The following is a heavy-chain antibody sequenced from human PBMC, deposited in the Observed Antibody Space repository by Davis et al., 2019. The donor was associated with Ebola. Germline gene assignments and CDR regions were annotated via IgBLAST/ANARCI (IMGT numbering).Heavy chain of an antibody. CDR3: ARSLNAGGVQTYYFHY. CDR2: LNPDGSNT. V-gene: IGHV3-74*01. D-gene: IGHD3-3*01. CDR1: GFSFNARW. J-gene: IGHJ4*02. Sequence: PGGSLRLSCAASGFSFNARWMNWVRQAPGEGLTWVSRLNPDGSNTAYADSVRGRFTISRDNSKNMLYVQMNSLRAEDTALYYCARSLNAGGVQTYYFHYWGQGTLVTVSS.